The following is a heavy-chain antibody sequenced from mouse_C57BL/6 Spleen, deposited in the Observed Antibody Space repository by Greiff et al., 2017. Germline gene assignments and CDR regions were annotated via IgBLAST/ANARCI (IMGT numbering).Heavy chain of an antibody. CDR1: GYTFTSYW. V-gene: IGHV1-64*01. J-gene: IGHJ4*01. CDR3: AREEVLLRIGIRGAMDY. D-gene: IGHD1-1*01. CDR2: IHPNSGST. Sequence: QVQLQQPGAELVKPGASVKLSCKASGYTFTSYWMHWVKQRPGQGLEWIGMIHPNSGSTNYNEKFKSKATLTVDKSSSTAYMQLSSLTSEDSAVYYCAREEVLLRIGIRGAMDYWGQGTSVTVSS.